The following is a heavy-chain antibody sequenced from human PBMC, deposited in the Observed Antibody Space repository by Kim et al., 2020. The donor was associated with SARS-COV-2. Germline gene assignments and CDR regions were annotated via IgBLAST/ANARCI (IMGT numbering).Heavy chain of an antibody. CDR1: GYTFTSYA. Sequence: ASVKVSCKASGYTFTSYAMHWVRQAPGQRLEWMGWSNAGNGNTKYSQKFQGRVTITRDTSARTAYMELSSLRSEDTAVYYCARDSYYDIFRYYYCYMDVWGKGTTVTVSS. D-gene: IGHD3-9*01. CDR3: ARDSYYDIFRYYYCYMDV. CDR2: SNAGNGNT. V-gene: IGHV1-3*01. J-gene: IGHJ6*03.